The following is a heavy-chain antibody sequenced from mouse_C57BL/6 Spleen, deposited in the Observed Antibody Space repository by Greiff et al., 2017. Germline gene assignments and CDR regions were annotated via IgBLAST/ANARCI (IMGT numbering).Heavy chain of an antibody. J-gene: IGHJ4*01. Sequence: VKLVESGPGLVAPSQSLSITCTASGFSFTSYAISWVRQPPGKGLEWLGVIWTGGGTNYYSALKSRLSISKDNSKSQVFLKMNRLQTDDTARYYCARNVGNPLYALDYWGQGTSVTVSS. CDR2: IWTGGGT. V-gene: IGHV2-9-1*01. CDR1: GFSFTSYA. D-gene: IGHD2-1*01. CDR3: ARNVGNPLYALDY.